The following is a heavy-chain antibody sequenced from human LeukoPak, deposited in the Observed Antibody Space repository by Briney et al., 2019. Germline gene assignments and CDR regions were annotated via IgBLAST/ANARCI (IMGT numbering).Heavy chain of an antibody. V-gene: IGHV3-48*03. CDR2: ISSSGSTI. CDR1: GSTFSSYE. D-gene: IGHD3-10*02. J-gene: IGHJ6*04. Sequence: GGSLSLSCAASGSTFSSYEMNWVRQAPGKGLEWVSYISSSGSTIYYANSVKGRFTISRDNAKNSLYLQMNSLRAEDTAVYYCAELGITMIGGVWGKGTTVTISS. CDR3: AELGITMIGGV.